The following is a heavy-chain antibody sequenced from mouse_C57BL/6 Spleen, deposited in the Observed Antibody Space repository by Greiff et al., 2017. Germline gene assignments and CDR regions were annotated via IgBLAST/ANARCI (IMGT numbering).Heavy chain of an antibody. D-gene: IGHD2-13*01. J-gene: IGHJ1*03. CDR2: IYPGSGST. V-gene: IGHV1-55*01. CDR1: GYTFTSYW. CDR3: AREEGMTTALDV. Sequence: QVQLQQPGAELVKPGASVKMSCKASGYTFTSYWITWVKQRPGHGLEWIGDIYPGSGSTNYNEKFKSKATLTVDTSSSTAYMQLSSLTSEDSAVYYCAREEGMTTALDVWGTGTTVTVSS.